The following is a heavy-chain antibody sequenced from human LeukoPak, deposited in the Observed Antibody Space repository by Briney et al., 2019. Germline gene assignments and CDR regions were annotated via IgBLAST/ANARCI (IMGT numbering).Heavy chain of an antibody. D-gene: IGHD3-22*01. CDR3: ARDQGHDSSGYYSDAFDI. CDR2: IYISGST. V-gene: IGHV4-61*02. CDR1: GGSISSGTYY. J-gene: IGHJ3*02. Sequence: SETLSLTCSVSGGSISSGTYYWSWIRQPAGKGLEWIGRIYISGSTNYNPSLKSRVTISVDTSKNQFSLKLSSVTAADTAVYYCARDQGHDSSGYYSDAFDIWGQGTMVTVSS.